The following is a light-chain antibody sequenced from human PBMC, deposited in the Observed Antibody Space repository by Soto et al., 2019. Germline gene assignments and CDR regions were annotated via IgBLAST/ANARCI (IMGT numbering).Light chain of an antibody. CDR3: QQYDNLWT. CDR2: KAS. J-gene: IGKJ1*01. CDR1: QTIGSW. V-gene: IGKV1-5*03. Sequence: DIQMTQSPSTLSASVGDRVTISCRASQTIGSWLAWYQQKPGKAPKLLIYKASTLESGVPSRFSGSGSGTVFTLTISSLQPDDFATYCCQQYDNLWTFGQGTTLEIK.